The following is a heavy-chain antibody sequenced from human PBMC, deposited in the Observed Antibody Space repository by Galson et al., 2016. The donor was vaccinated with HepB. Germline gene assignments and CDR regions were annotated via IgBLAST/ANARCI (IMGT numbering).Heavy chain of an antibody. CDR1: GFTFSNYW. V-gene: IGHV3-74*01. CDR3: ASCKHRSGWDRVSFG. D-gene: IGHD6-19*01. J-gene: IGHJ4*02. CDR2: INSDESII. Sequence: SLRLSCAASGFTFSNYWMYWVRQAPGKGLVWVSRINSDESIIDYADSVKGRFTISRENAKNSLYLQMNSLRDEDTAVYYCASCKHRSGWDRVSFGWGQGTLVAVSS.